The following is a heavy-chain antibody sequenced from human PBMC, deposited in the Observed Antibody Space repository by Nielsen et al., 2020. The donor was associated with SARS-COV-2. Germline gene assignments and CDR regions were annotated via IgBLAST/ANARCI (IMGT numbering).Heavy chain of an antibody. J-gene: IGHJ6*02. V-gene: IGHV3-23*01. CDR3: ARDSGYDFWRGSYGMDV. Sequence: LTCAASGFTFSSYAMSWVRQAPGKGLEWVSAISGSGGSTYYADSVKGRFTISRDNAKNSLYLQMNSLRAEDTAVYYCARDSGYDFWRGSYGMDVWGQGTTVTVSS. D-gene: IGHD3-3*01. CDR1: GFTFSSYA. CDR2: ISGSGGST.